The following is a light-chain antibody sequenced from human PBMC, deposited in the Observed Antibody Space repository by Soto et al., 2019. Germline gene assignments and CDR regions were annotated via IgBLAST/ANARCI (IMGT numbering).Light chain of an antibody. Sequence: DIVMTQSPATLSVSPGEGATLSCRASQSVGSSLVWYQQKPGQAPRLLIYGASTRATGVPARFSGSGSGTEFTLPISSLQSEDSAVYYCQQYNNWPPYTFGQGTKLEIK. J-gene: IGKJ2*01. CDR1: QSVGSS. V-gene: IGKV3-15*01. CDR3: QQYNNWPPYT. CDR2: GAS.